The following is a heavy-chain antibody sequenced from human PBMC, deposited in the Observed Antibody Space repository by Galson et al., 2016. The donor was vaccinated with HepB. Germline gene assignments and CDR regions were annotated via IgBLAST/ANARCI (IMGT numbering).Heavy chain of an antibody. J-gene: IGHJ4*02. CDR1: GFTFTRYW. V-gene: IGHV5-51*01. Sequence: QSGAEVKKPGESLKISCQGSGFTFTRYWIGWVRQMPGKGLEWMGMIYPSDSNTKYNPSFQGQVTISVDKSISTTYLQWSSLKASDSAIFYCVRLRSTSSFYVFDIWGQGTLVTVSS. D-gene: IGHD3-16*01. CDR2: IYPSDSNT. CDR3: VRLRSTSSFYVFDI.